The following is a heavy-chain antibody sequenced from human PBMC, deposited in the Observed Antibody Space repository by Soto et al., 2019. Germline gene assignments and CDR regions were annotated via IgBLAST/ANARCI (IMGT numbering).Heavy chain of an antibody. CDR3: ARDRSAATPQSLCYFYY. Sequence: QVQLVESGGGVVQPGRSLRLSCAASGFTFSSYGMHWVRQAPGKGLEWVAVIWYDGSNKYYADSVKGRFTISRDNSTNTLYLQMNSLRAEDTAVYYCARDRSAATPQSLCYFYYWGQGTLVTVSS. J-gene: IGHJ4*02. D-gene: IGHD2-2*02. CDR2: IWYDGSNK. V-gene: IGHV3-33*01. CDR1: GFTFSSYG.